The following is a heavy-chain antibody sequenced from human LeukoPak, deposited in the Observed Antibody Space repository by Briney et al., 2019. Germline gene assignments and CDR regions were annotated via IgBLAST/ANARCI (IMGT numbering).Heavy chain of an antibody. J-gene: IGHJ4*02. CDR1: GFTFSSYT. Sequence: GGSLRLSCAASGFTFSSYTMSWVRQAPGKGLEWVSTITTSDGHANYSVSLKSRFIVSSNNYKNTLLLQMNSLRAEDKAVYYCAKDGGLCVSAHWGDFWGRGTLVTVSS. CDR3: AKDGGLCVSAHWGDF. V-gene: IGHV3-23*01. CDR2: ITTSDGHA. D-gene: IGHD7-27*01.